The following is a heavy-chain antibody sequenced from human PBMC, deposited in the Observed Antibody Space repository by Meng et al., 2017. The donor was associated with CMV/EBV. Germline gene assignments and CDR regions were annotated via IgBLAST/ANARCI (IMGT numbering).Heavy chain of an antibody. J-gene: IGHJ4*02. D-gene: IGHD4-17*01. CDR2: IYTSGST. CDR1: GGAISSYD. V-gene: IGHV4-4*07. CDR3: ARGPEVDYGDYVGLDY. Sequence: QVRVQETGPGLVKPSETLSLTCTVSGGAISSYDWSWCRKPAGKGLEWIWRIYTSGSTNDNPSLKSRVTMSVDTSKNQFSLKLSSVTAADTAVYYCARGPEVDYGDYVGLDYWGQGTLVTVSS.